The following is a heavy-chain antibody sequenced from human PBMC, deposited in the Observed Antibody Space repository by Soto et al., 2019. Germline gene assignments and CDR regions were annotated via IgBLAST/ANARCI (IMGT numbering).Heavy chain of an antibody. CDR1: GFTFSSYW. CDR3: ARAWYYYDSSGYYPTFDY. D-gene: IGHD3-22*01. V-gene: IGHV3-74*01. CDR2: INSDGSST. Sequence: GESLKISWAASGFTFSSYWMHWVRQAPGKGLVWVSRINSDGSSTSYADSVKGRFTISRDNAKNALYLQMNSLRAEDTAVYYCARAWYYYDSSGYYPTFDYWGQGTLVTVSS. J-gene: IGHJ4*02.